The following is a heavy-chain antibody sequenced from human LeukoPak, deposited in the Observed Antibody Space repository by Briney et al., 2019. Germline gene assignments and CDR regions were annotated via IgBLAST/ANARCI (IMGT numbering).Heavy chain of an antibody. CDR2: IYYSGST. CDR3: ARDPSSSSSQHLYYFDY. CDR1: GGSFSGYY. J-gene: IGHJ4*02. Sequence: SETLSLTCAVYGGSFSGYYWSWIRQPPGKGLEWIGSIYYSGSTYYNPSLKSRVTISVDTSKNQFSLKLSSVTAADTAVYYCARDPSSSSSQHLYYFDYWGQGTLVTISS. V-gene: IGHV4-34*01. D-gene: IGHD6-6*01.